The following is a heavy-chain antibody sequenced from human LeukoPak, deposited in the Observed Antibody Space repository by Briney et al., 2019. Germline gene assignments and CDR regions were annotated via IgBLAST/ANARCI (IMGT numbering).Heavy chain of an antibody. CDR2: ISAHNGNT. CDR1: GYTFTNYG. D-gene: IGHD2-15*01. V-gene: IGHV1-18*01. Sequence: GASVKVSCKASGYTFTNYGISWVRQAPGQGLEWMGWISAHNGNTDYAQKFQGRVTMTTDTSTSTAYMELRGLRSDDRAVYYCARERYCSGGSCYSGALDTWGQGTMVTVSS. J-gene: IGHJ3*02. CDR3: ARERYCSGGSCYSGALDT.